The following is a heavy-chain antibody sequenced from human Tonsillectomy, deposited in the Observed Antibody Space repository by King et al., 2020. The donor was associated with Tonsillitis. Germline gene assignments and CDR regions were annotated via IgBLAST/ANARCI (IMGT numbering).Heavy chain of an antibody. D-gene: IGHD5-24*01. CDR1: GGTFSSYA. J-gene: IGHJ4*02. CDR2: IIPILGIA. CDR3: EREGDGYPAY. Sequence: QLVQSGAEVKKPGSSVKVSCKASGGTFSSYAISWVRQAPGQGLEWMGRIIPILGIANYAQKFQGRVTITADKSTSTAYMELSSLRSEDTAVYYCEREGDGYPAYWGQGTLVTVSS. V-gene: IGHV1-69*09.